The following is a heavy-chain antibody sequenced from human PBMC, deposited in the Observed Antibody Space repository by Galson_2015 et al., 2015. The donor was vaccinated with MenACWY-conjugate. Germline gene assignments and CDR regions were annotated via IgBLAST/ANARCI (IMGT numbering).Heavy chain of an antibody. D-gene: IGHD3-22*01. Sequence: SLRLSCAASGFTFSNYGIHWVRQAPGKGLEWVAFLRYDGSSKYYADSVKGRFTISRDNSKNTLYLQMNSLRPEDTAVYYCAKCYDYDSSGYPIFDAFDIWGQGTMVTVSS. CDR1: GFTFSNYG. CDR3: AKCYDYDSSGYPIFDAFDI. V-gene: IGHV3-30*02. CDR2: LRYDGSSK. J-gene: IGHJ3*02.